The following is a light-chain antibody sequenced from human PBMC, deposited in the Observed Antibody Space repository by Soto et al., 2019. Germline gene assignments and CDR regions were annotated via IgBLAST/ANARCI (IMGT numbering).Light chain of an antibody. J-gene: IGLJ2*01. CDR3: QCYDNSLRANVL. CDR1: RSKIGGGYD. Sequence: QPVLTQPPSVSGTPGQRVPISCTGSRSKIGGGYDVHWYLQLPGTAPKLLINGKDNRPSGVPDRYSVSRSGTSDSLAITWLHAEDEAVYYCQCYDNSLRANVLFGGRTKLTVL. CDR2: GKD. V-gene: IGLV1-40*01.